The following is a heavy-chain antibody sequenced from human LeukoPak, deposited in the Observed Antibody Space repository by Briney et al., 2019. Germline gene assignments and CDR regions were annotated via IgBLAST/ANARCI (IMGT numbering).Heavy chain of an antibody. CDR2: ISAYNGNT. CDR1: GYTFTSYG. V-gene: IGHV1-18*01. Sequence: GASVTVSCKASGYTFTSYGISWVRQAPGQGLEWMGWISAYNGNTNYAQKLQGRVTMTTDTSTSTAYMELRSLRSDDTAVYYCARGYYYDSSGYYLDDAFDIWGQGTMVTVSS. CDR3: ARGYYYDSSGYYLDDAFDI. D-gene: IGHD3-22*01. J-gene: IGHJ3*02.